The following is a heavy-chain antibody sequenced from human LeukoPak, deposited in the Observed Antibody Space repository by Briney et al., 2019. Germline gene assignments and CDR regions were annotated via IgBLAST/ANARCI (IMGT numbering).Heavy chain of an antibody. CDR2: ILYSGST. V-gene: IGHV4-59*12. J-gene: IGHJ4*02. CDR3: ARGVYCSGGSCYLPLDY. CDR1: GDSISSYY. Sequence: SETLSLTCTVSGDSISSYYWSWIRQPPGKGLEWIGYILYSGSTNYNPSLKSRVTISVDTSKKQFSLKLSSVTAADTAVYYCARGVYCSGGSCYLPLDYWGQGTMVTVSS. D-gene: IGHD2-15*01.